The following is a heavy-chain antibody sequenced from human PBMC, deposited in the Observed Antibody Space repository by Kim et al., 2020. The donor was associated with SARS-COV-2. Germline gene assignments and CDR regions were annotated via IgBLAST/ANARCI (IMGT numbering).Heavy chain of an antibody. V-gene: IGHV1-18*04. Sequence: ASVKVSCKASGYTFTSYGISWVRQAPGQGLEWMGWISAYNGNTNYAQKLQGRVTMTTDTSTSTAYMELRSLRSDDTAVYYCARGSPHDYGDYVPDGGDAFDIWGQGTMVTVSS. D-gene: IGHD4-17*01. CDR1: GYTFTSYG. J-gene: IGHJ3*02. CDR2: ISAYNGNT. CDR3: ARGSPHDYGDYVPDGGDAFDI.